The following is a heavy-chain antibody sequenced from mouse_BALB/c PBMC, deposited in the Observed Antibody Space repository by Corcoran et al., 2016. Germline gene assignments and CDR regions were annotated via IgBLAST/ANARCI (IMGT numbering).Heavy chain of an antibody. CDR2: INPYNDGT. V-gene: IGHV1S136*01. Sequence: EVQLQQSGPELVKPGASVKMSCKASGYTFTSCVMYWVRQKPGQGLEWIGYINPYNDGTKYNEKFKGKSTLTSDKSSSTAYMEISSLTSEDSAVYYCARSYYDYGQAWFAYWGQGTLVTVSA. CDR1: GYTFTSCV. D-gene: IGHD2-4*01. CDR3: ARSYYDYGQAWFAY. J-gene: IGHJ3*01.